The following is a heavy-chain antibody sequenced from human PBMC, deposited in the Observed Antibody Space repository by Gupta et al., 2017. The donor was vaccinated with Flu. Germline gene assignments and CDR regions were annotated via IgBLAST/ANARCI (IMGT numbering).Heavy chain of an antibody. Sequence: QERVVEYGGGVVQPGTSLRLSCAASGFSFSNYGMNWVRQAPGKGLAWVAGISHDGSKNYHADSVKGRFTISRDNSKNTLYLQMSGLRTEDTAVYYCAKDWRWNNNIYGMNVWGQGTTVTVSS. D-gene: IGHD3-3*02. J-gene: IGHJ6*01. V-gene: IGHV3-30*18. CDR3: AKDWRWNNNIYGMNV. CDR2: ISHDGSKN. CDR1: GFSFSNYG.